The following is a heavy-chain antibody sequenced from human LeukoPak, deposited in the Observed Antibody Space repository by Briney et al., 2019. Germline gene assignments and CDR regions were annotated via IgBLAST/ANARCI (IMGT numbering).Heavy chain of an antibody. CDR2: MNPNNDET. V-gene: IGHV1-8*01. D-gene: IGHD3-10*01. J-gene: IGHJ6*02. Sequence: ASVKVSCKASGYPFTSYEINWVRQAPGQGLEWLGWMNPNNDETGYEAKFQGRVAMTMNMSINTAYMELSSLRSEDTAVYYCARGRTPFGELFYYYYGMDVWGQGTTVTVSS. CDR3: ARGRTPFGELFYYYYGMDV. CDR1: GYPFTSYE.